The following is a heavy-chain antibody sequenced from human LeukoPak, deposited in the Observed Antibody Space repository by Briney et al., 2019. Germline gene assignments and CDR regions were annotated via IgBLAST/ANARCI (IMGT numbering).Heavy chain of an antibody. Sequence: GESLKISCKGFGYTFTNYWIGWVRQMAGKGLERMGIIYPGDSDTRYSPSFQGQVTISADKSINTAYLQWSSLKASDTAMYYCARQDYVSGTYVPFRQWGQGTLVTVSS. CDR2: IYPGDSDT. D-gene: IGHD3-10*01. CDR1: GYTFTNYW. CDR3: ARQDYVSGTYVPFRQ. V-gene: IGHV5-51*01. J-gene: IGHJ4*02.